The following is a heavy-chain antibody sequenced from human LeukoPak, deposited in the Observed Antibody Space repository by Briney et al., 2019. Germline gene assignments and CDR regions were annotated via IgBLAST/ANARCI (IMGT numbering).Heavy chain of an antibody. V-gene: IGHV3-30-3*01. Sequence: PGGSLRLSCAASGFTFSSYAMSWVRQAPGKGLEWVAVISYDGNNKYYADSVRGRFTISRDNSKDTLYLQMNSLRAEDTAVYYCARDFSPYTNGWYAGYWGQGTLVTVSS. CDR2: ISYDGNNK. J-gene: IGHJ4*02. CDR1: GFTFSSYA. CDR3: ARDFSPYTNGWYAGY. D-gene: IGHD6-19*01.